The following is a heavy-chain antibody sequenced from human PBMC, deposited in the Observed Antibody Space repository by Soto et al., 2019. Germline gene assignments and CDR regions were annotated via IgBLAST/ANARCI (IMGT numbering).Heavy chain of an antibody. CDR3: TRYQLHKWLVGLDS. CDR2: IRSKAYGGTA. J-gene: IGHJ4*02. CDR1: GFTFGDYG. Sequence: PGGSLRLSCTTSGFTFGDYGMSWFRQAPGKGLEWVGFIRSKAYGGTADYAASVKGRFTISRDDSKSIAYLQMNSLKTEDTAVYYFTRYQLHKWLVGLDSWGQRTLVTVSS. V-gene: IGHV3-49*03. D-gene: IGHD6-19*01.